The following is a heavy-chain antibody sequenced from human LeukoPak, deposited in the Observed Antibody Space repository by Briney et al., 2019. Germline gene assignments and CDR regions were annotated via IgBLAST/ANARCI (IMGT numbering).Heavy chain of an antibody. CDR1: GFTFSSYA. CDR3: ARGRIIGTTPFGY. V-gene: IGHV3-23*01. Sequence: PGGSLRLSCAASGFTFSSYAMSWVRQAPGKGLEWVSTISGSDSNTNYADSVKGRFTISRDNSKNTLYLQMNILRAEDTAVYYCARGRIIGTTPFGYWGQGTLVTVSS. D-gene: IGHD1-14*01. J-gene: IGHJ4*02. CDR2: ISGSDSNT.